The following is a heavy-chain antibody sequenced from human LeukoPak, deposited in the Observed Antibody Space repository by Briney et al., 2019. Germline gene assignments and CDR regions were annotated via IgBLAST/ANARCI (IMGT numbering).Heavy chain of an antibody. CDR1: GFTVSSNY. D-gene: IGHD4-17*01. CDR3: ARDKFSGDRFDY. Sequence: GGSLRLSCASSGFTVSSNYMTWVRQAPGKGLEWVSLIYSGGSTYYADSVKGRFTISRDSSKNTVYLQMNSLRAEDTAVYYCARDKFSGDRFDYWGQGTLVSVSS. J-gene: IGHJ4*02. CDR2: IYSGGST. V-gene: IGHV3-66*01.